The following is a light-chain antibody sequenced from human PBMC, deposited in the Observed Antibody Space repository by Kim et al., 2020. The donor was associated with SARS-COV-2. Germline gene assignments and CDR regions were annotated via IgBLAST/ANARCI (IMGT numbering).Light chain of an antibody. Sequence: PGERATLSCRASQSVSSNLAWYQQKPGQAPRLLIYDSSNRATGIPARFSGSGSGTDFTLTISSLEPEDFAVYYCQQRSNLITFGQGTRLQIK. J-gene: IGKJ5*01. CDR3: QQRSNLIT. CDR1: QSVSSN. V-gene: IGKV3-11*01. CDR2: DSS.